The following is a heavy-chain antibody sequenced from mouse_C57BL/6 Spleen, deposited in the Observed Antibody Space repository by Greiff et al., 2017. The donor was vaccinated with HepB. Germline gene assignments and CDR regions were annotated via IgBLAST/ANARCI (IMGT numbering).Heavy chain of an antibody. V-gene: IGHV1-82*01. CDR1: GYAFSSSW. J-gene: IGHJ4*01. Sequence: VQLQQSGAELVKPGASVKISCKASGYAFSSSWMNWVKQRPGKGLEWIGRIYPGDGDTNYNGKFKGKATLTADKSSSTAYMQLSSLTSEDSAVYFCASYYYGSSPYAMDYWGQGTSVTVSS. D-gene: IGHD1-1*01. CDR3: ASYYYGSSPYAMDY. CDR2: IYPGDGDT.